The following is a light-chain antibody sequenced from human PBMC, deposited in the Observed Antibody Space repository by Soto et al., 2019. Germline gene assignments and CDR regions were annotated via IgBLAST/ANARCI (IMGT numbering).Light chain of an antibody. CDR3: QHYNCYSEA. CDR1: QTISSW. J-gene: IGKJ1*01. V-gene: IGKV1-5*03. Sequence: DIQMTQSPSTLSGSVGDRVTITCRASQTISSWLAWYQQKPGKAPKLLIYTASTLKSGVPSTFSGSGSATEFTLTITSLPTDDFATYYCQHYNCYSEAFGQGTKVDLK. CDR2: TAS.